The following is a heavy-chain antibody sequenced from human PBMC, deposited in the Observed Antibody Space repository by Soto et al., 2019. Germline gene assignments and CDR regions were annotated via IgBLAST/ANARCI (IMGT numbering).Heavy chain of an antibody. CDR1: GFTFSSYS. D-gene: IGHD2-15*01. CDR2: ISSISSYI. Sequence: EVQLVESGGGLVKPGGYLRLSCAASGFTFSSYSMNWVRQAPGKGLECVSSISSISSYIYYADSVNGRFTISRDNAKNSLYLQMNSLRAEDTAVYYCARGGWSVVVVVAYTPVQHWRQGNLVTGSS. V-gene: IGHV3-21*01. CDR3: ARGGWSVVVVVAYTPVQH. J-gene: IGHJ1*01.